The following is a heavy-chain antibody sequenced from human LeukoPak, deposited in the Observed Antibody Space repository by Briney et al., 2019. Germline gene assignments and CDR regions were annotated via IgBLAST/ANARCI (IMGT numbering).Heavy chain of an antibody. Sequence: ASVKVSCKASGYTFTGYYMHWVRQAPGQGLEWMGWINPNSGNTGYAQKFQGRVTMTRNTSISTAYMELSSLRSEDTAVYYCARGGDPIAAAGTYYHYYYYMDVWGKGTTVTVSS. V-gene: IGHV1-8*02. J-gene: IGHJ6*03. CDR2: INPNSGNT. CDR1: GYTFTGYY. D-gene: IGHD6-13*01. CDR3: ARGGDPIAAAGTYYHYYYYMDV.